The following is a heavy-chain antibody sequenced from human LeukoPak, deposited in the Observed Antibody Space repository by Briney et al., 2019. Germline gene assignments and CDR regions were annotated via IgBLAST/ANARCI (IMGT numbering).Heavy chain of an antibody. Sequence: SETLSLTCTVSGGSINSYYWSWVRQPPGKGLEWEGYIFYSGSTNYSPSLKSRVTISEDTSKNQFYLKLRSVAAADPAVYYCASGGYYGSGAFHIWGQGTMVTVSS. CDR2: IFYSGST. D-gene: IGHD3-10*01. CDR3: ASGGYYGSGAFHI. V-gene: IGHV4-59*01. CDR1: GGSINSYY. J-gene: IGHJ3*02.